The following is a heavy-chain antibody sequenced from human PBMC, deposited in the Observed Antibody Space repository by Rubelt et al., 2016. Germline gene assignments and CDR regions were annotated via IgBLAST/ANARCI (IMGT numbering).Heavy chain of an antibody. CDR3: ASSSGSYYSLDY. CDR2: IRAYNGNT. Sequence: QVQLVQSGAEVKKPGASVKVSCKASGYTFTSYGISWVRPAPGPGLGWRGLIRAYNGNTNYAQKFQGRVTMTRDTSISTAYMELSRLRSDDTAVYYCASSSGSYYSLDYWGQGTLVTVSS. D-gene: IGHD1-26*01. CDR1: GYTFTSYG. J-gene: IGHJ4*02. V-gene: IGHV1-18*01.